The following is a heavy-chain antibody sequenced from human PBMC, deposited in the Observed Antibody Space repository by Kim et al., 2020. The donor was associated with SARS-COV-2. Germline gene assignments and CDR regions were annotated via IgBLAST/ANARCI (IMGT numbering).Heavy chain of an antibody. CDR2: IDASGRNT. V-gene: IGHV3-23*01. J-gene: IGHJ4*02. Sequence: GGSLRLSCSASGFTFSGYAMSWVRQAAGKGLDWVSTIDASGRNTYYADSVKGRFTISRDNSKYTLSLQMNSLRAQDTAVYYCVKDNTRAYASGADYWGRG. CDR1: GFTFSGYA. D-gene: IGHD3-10*01. CDR3: VKDNTRAYASGADY.